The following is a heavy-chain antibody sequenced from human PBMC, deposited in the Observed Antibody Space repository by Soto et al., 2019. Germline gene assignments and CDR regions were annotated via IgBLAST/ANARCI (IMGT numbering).Heavy chain of an antibody. Sequence: KTSETLSLTCDVSGYSISSGYYWGWIRQPPGEGLKWIGSIHHSGKTYYNPSLKSQVSISLDTSKNRFSLRLTSVTAADTAVYYCARDQTGAYYYYGMYVWVLGTTIT. CDR2: IHHSGKT. CDR3: ARDQTGAYYYYGMYV. D-gene: IGHD3-10*01. CDR1: GYSISSGYY. V-gene: IGHV4-38-2*02. J-gene: IGHJ6*02.